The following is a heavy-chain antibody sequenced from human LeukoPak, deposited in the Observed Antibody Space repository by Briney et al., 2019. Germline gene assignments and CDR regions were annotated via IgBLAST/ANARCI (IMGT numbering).Heavy chain of an antibody. CDR2: IYYSGST. J-gene: IGHJ5*02. CDR1: GGSISSGDYY. D-gene: IGHD3-9*01. CDR3: AINLGYDILTGYRHNWFDP. Sequence: SETLSLTCTVSGGSISSGDYYWSWIRQPPGKGLEWIGYIYYSGSTYYNPSPKSRVTISVDTSKNQFSLKLSSVTAADTAVYYCAINLGYDILTGYRHNWFDPWGQGTLVTVSS. V-gene: IGHV4-30-4*08.